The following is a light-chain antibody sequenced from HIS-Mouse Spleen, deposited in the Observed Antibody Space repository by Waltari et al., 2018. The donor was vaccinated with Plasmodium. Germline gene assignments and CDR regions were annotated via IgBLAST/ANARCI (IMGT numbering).Light chain of an antibody. V-gene: IGKV1-8*01. CDR2: AAS. J-gene: IGKJ4*01. CDR1: QGISSY. Sequence: AIRMTQSPSSFPASTGDRVTITCRASQGISSYLAWYQQKPAKAPKLLIYAASTLQSGVPSRFSGSGSGTDFTLTISCLQSEDFATYYCQQYYSYPLTFGGGTKVEIK. CDR3: QQYYSYPLT.